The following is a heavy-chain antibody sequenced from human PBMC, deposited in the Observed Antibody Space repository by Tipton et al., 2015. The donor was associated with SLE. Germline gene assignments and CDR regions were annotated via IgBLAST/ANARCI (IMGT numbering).Heavy chain of an antibody. CDR1: GLSFSYYN. J-gene: IGHJ5*02. V-gene: IGHV3-30*04. CDR2: ISNDGSNK. D-gene: IGHD3-16*02. Sequence: SLRLSCAASGLSFSYYNMHWVRQAPGKGLEWVVLISNDGSNKYYADSVKGRFIISRDNSKNTLFLQMNSLRAEDTAVYYCARDWYPLSHDPWGQGTLVTVSS. CDR3: ARDWYPLSHDP.